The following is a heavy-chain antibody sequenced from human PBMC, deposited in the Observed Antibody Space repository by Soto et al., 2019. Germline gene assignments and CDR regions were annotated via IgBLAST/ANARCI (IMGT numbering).Heavy chain of an antibody. Sequence: SETLSLTCTVSGGSISSGGYYWSWIRQHPGKGLEWIGYIYYSGSTYYNPSLKSRVTISVDTSKNQFSLKLSSVTAADTAVYYCARVLYYYDSSGSGSDYWGQGTLVTVSS. CDR1: GGSISSGGYY. CDR3: ARVLYYYDSSGSGSDY. V-gene: IGHV4-31*03. D-gene: IGHD3-22*01. J-gene: IGHJ4*02. CDR2: IYYSGST.